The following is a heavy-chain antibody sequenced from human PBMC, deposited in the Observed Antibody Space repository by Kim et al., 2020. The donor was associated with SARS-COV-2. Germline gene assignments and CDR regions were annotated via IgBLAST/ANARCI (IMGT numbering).Heavy chain of an antibody. Sequence: GGSLRLSCAASGFTFSSYAMHWVRQAPGKGLEWVAVISYDGSNKYYADSVKGRFTISRDNSKNTLYLQMNSLRAEDTAVYYCARVESPRTFDYWGQGTLVTFSS. J-gene: IGHJ4*02. V-gene: IGHV3-30*04. CDR3: ARVESPRTFDY. CDR2: ISYDGSNK. CDR1: GFTFSSYA.